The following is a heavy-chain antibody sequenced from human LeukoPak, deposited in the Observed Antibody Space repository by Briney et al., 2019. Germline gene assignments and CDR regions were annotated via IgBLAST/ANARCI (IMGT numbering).Heavy chain of an antibody. Sequence: SETLYLTCSGSDGSINSYYWNWIRRPPGKGLEWIGYIYYNGNTNYSPSLKSRVTMSVDTSKNLFSLKVSSVTAADTAVYYCARGRSNYYGMDVWGQGTTVTVSS. CDR2: IYYNGNT. CDR1: DGSINSYY. CDR3: ARGRSNYYGMDV. V-gene: IGHV4-59*01. J-gene: IGHJ6*02. D-gene: IGHD1-26*01.